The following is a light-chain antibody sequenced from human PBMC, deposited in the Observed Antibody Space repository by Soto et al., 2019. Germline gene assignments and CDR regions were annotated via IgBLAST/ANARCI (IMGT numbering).Light chain of an antibody. CDR3: SSYTSSSTLYV. V-gene: IGLV2-14*01. CDR2: DVT. CDR1: SSDVGDNNY. Sequence: QSALTQPASVAGSPGQSITLSFTGTSSDVGDNNYVSWYLQHPGKAPKLLIYDVTHRPSAISNRFSGSKAGNTASLTISGLQAEDEADYYCSSYTSSSTLYVLGTGTKLTVL. J-gene: IGLJ1*01.